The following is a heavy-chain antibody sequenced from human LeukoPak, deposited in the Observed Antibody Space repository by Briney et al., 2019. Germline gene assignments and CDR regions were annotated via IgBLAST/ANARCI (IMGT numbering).Heavy chain of an antibody. CDR1: GFTFSSYA. Sequence: GGPLRLSCAASGFTFSSYAMSWVRQAPGKGLEWVSPISGSGGSTYYSDSVKGRFTISRDNSKNTLYLQMNSLRAEDTAVYYCAKDGWFGELSHHYYYGMDVWGQGTTVTVSS. CDR2: ISGSGGST. CDR3: AKDGWFGELSHHYYYGMDV. V-gene: IGHV3-23*01. D-gene: IGHD3-10*01. J-gene: IGHJ6*02.